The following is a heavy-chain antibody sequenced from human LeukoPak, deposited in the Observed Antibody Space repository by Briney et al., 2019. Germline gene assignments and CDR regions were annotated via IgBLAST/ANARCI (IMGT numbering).Heavy chain of an antibody. J-gene: IGHJ4*02. CDR1: GFTFSSYG. CDR3: AKDLLSSGLFDY. CDR2: ISYDGSNK. V-gene: IGHV3-30*18. D-gene: IGHD6-19*01. Sequence: GGSLRLSCAASGFTFSSYGMHWVRQAPGKGLEWVAVISYDGSNKYYADSVKGRFTISRDNSKNTLYLQMNSLRAEDTAVYYCAKDLLSSGLFDYWGQGTLVTVSS.